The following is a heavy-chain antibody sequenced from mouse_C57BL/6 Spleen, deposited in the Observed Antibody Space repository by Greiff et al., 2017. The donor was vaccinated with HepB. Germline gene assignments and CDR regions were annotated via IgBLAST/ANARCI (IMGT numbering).Heavy chain of an antibody. V-gene: IGHV5-9-1*02. Sequence: DVMLVESGEGLVKPGGSLKLSCAASGFTFSSYAMSWVRQTPEKRLEWVAYISSGGDYIYYADTVKGRFTISRDNARNTLYLQMSSLKSEDTAMYYCTRDREYLGAMDYWGQGTSVTVSS. CDR3: TRDREYLGAMDY. D-gene: IGHD2-10*02. J-gene: IGHJ4*01. CDR1: GFTFSSYA. CDR2: ISSGGDYI.